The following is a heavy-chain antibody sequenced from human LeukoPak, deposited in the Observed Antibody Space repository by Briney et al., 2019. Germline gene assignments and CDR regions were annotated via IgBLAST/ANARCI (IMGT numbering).Heavy chain of an antibody. D-gene: IGHD6-19*01. V-gene: IGHV1-2*04. CDR3: ARDVYTSGWRYFDL. J-gene: IGHJ2*01. Sequence: ASVKVSCKASGYTFTDYFMHWVRQAPGQGLERMGWISPNSGGTNYAQKFQGWVTMTRDTSISTAYMEMNRLTYDDTAIYYCARDVYTSGWRYFDLWGHGTLVTVSS. CDR1: GYTFTDYF. CDR2: ISPNSGGT.